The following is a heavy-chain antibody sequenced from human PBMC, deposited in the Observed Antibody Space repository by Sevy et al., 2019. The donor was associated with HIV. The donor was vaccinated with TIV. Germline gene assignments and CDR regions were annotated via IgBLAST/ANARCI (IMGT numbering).Heavy chain of an antibody. J-gene: IGHJ5*02. Sequence: SETLSLTCTVSGGSISSSSYYWGWIRQPPGKGLEWIGSIYYSGSTYYNPSLKSRVTISVDTSKNRFSLKLSSVTAADTAVYYCARLLSGYSSGWPLIPEGFGWFDPWGQGTLVTVSS. CDR1: GGSISSSSYY. CDR2: IYYSGST. V-gene: IGHV4-39*01. D-gene: IGHD6-19*01. CDR3: ARLLSGYSSGWPLIPEGFGWFDP.